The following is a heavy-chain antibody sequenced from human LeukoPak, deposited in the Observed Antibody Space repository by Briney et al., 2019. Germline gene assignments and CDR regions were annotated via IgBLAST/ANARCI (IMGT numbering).Heavy chain of an antibody. CDR2: IYTSGST. V-gene: IGHV4-4*07. J-gene: IGHJ4*02. CDR1: GGSISSYY. Sequence: SETLSLTCTVSGGSISSYYWSWIRQPAGKGLEWIGRIYTSGSTNYNPSLRSRVTTSVDTSKNQFSLKLSSVTAADTAVYYCATIAAAGNGILDYWGQGTLVTVSS. CDR3: ATIAAAGNGILDY. D-gene: IGHD6-13*01.